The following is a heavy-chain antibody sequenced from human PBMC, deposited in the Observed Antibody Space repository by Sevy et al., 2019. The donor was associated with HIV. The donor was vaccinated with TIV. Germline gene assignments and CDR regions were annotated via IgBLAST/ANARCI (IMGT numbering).Heavy chain of an antibody. J-gene: IGHJ4*02. D-gene: IGHD2-21*02. CDR1: GFTSSSYA. V-gene: IGHV3-30-3*01. Sequence: GGSLRLSCAASGFTSSSYAMHWVRQAPGKGLEWVAVISYDGSNKYYADSVKGRFTISRDNSKNTLYLQMNSLRAEDTAVYYCARATPRNLVVVTAQLGYWGQGTLVTVSS. CDR3: ARATPRNLVVVTAQLGY. CDR2: ISYDGSNK.